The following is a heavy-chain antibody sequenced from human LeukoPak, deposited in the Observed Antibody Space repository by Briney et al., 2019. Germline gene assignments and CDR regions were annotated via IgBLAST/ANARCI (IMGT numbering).Heavy chain of an antibody. V-gene: IGHV4-34*01. Sequence: SETLSLTCAVYGGSFSGYYWSWIRQPPGKGLEWIGEIYHSGSTNYNPSLKSRVTISVDKSKNQFSLKLSSVTAADTAVYYCASSLVGTYYDSGGLDYWGQGTLVTVSS. CDR3: ASSLVGTYYDSGGLDY. CDR2: IYHSGST. CDR1: GGSFSGYY. J-gene: IGHJ4*02. D-gene: IGHD3-22*01.